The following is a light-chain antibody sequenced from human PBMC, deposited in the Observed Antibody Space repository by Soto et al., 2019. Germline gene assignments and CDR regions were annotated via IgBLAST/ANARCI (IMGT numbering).Light chain of an antibody. Sequence: MTQSPPTLSVSPGERAALSSRASQGVSNYLAWCQQKPGKAPKLLIYAASSLAGGVPSRFSGSGSGTDFTLTITRLEPEDFAAYFCQQYTSYPITFGQGTRLEIK. CDR1: QGVSNY. CDR3: QQYTSYPIT. V-gene: IGKV1-16*01. J-gene: IGKJ5*01. CDR2: AAS.